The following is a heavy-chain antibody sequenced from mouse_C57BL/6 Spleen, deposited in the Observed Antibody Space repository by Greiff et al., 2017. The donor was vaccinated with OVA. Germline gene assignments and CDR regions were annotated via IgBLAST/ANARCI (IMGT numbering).Heavy chain of an antibody. CDR1: GYTFTSYW. CDR3: ARDYYGSTLPDY. D-gene: IGHD1-1*01. V-gene: IGHV1-55*01. J-gene: IGHJ2*01. CDR2: IYTGSGST. Sequence: QVQLQQPGAELVKPGASVKMSCKASGYTFTSYWITWVKQRSGQGREWMGDIYTGSGSTNYNEKFKRNATLTVDTSSSTAYMQLSSLTSEDSAVYYCARDYYGSTLPDYWGQGTTLTVSS.